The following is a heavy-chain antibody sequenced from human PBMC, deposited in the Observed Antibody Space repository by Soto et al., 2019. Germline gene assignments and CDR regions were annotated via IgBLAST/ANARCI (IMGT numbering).Heavy chain of an antibody. CDR3: ARARVRGVPYFDY. CDR2: IWYDGSNE. V-gene: IGHV3-33*01. Sequence: QVQLVESGGGVVQPGRSLRLSCAASGFTFSTYATHWVRQAPGKGLEWVAVIWYDGSNEYYADSVKGRFSISRDNSKNTMYLQMDSLRADDTAVYYCARARVRGVPYFDYWGQGTLVTVSS. D-gene: IGHD3-10*01. CDR1: GFTFSTYA. J-gene: IGHJ4*02.